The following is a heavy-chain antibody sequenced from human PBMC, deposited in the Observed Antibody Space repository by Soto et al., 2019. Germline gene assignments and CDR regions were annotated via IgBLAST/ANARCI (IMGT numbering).Heavy chain of an antibody. CDR2: IYYSGST. J-gene: IGHJ6*03. D-gene: IGHD6-19*01. CDR1: DGSIGSSSYY. V-gene: IGHV4-39*01. CDR3: ARHGSSDDSYYYYYYYMHV. Sequence: PSETLCVTSSVSDGSIGSSSYYWGWIRQPPGKGLEWIGSIYYSGSTYYNPSLKSRVTISVDTSKNQFSLKLSSVTAADTAVYYCARHGSSDDSYYYYYYYMHVWCKGTTVTVSS.